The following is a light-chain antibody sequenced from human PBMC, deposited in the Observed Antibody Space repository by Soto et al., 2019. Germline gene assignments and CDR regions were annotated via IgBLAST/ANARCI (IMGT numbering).Light chain of an antibody. Sequence: QSALTQPPSASGSPGQSVTISCSGTSSDVGGYNFVSWYQQHPGKAPKLIIYVVSKRPSGVPDRFSGSKSGNTASLTVSGLQAEDEADYYCSSYAGSNVVFGGGTKLTVL. V-gene: IGLV2-8*01. CDR2: VVS. CDR1: SSDVGGYNF. J-gene: IGLJ2*01. CDR3: SSYAGSNVV.